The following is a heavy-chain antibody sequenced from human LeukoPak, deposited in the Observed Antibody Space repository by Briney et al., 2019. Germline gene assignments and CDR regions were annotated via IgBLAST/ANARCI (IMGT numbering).Heavy chain of an antibody. J-gene: IGHJ4*02. Sequence: GASVKVSCTASGYTFTSYAMQWVRQAPGQRLEWMGWIKAGNGKTEYSQKFQGRVTMTRDTSASTAYMELSNLRSEDTAVYFCARTSPGVAGTSYWGQGTLVTVSS. CDR1: GYTFTSYA. D-gene: IGHD6-19*01. CDR3: ARTSPGVAGTSY. CDR2: IKAGNGKT. V-gene: IGHV1-3*01.